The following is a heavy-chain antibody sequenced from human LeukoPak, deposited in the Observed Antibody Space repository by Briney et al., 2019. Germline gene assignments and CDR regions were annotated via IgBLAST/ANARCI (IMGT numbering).Heavy chain of an antibody. D-gene: IGHD6-13*01. J-gene: IGHJ6*04. Sequence: RASVKVSCKVSGYTLTELSMHWVRQAPGKGLEWVGGFDPEDGETIYAQKFQGRVTMTEDTSTDTAYMELSSLRSEDTAVYYCATDGKVGIAAAGTGLYYGMDVWGKGTTVTVSS. CDR3: ATDGKVGIAAAGTGLYYGMDV. V-gene: IGHV1-24*01. CDR1: GYTLTELS. CDR2: FDPEDGET.